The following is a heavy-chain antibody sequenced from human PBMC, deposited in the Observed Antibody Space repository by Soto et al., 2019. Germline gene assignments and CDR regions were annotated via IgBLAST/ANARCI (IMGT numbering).Heavy chain of an antibody. Sequence: QVQLVQSGAEVKKPGASVKVSCKASGYTFTSYAMNWVRQAPGQRLEWMGWINAGNGNTKYSQKFQGRVTITRDTSASTAYMELSSLRSEDTAVYYCARSGGAAVSDYWGQGTLVTVSS. V-gene: IGHV1-3*01. CDR2: INAGNGNT. CDR3: ARSGGAAVSDY. D-gene: IGHD1-26*01. J-gene: IGHJ4*02. CDR1: GYTFTSYA.